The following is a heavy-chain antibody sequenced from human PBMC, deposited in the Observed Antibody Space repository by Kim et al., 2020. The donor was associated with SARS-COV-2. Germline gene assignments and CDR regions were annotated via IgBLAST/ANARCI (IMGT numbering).Heavy chain of an antibody. D-gene: IGHD3-22*01. J-gene: IGHJ4*02. CDR2: ISGSGGTT. CDR3: ARSYYYDRPFDY. CDR1: GFTFSSYA. Sequence: GGSLRLSCAASGFTFSSYAMSWVRQAPGKGLEWVSTISGSGGTTYYADSVKGRFTISRDNSKSTLYLHMNSLRAEDTALYYCARSYYYDRPFDYWGQGTL. V-gene: IGHV3-23*01.